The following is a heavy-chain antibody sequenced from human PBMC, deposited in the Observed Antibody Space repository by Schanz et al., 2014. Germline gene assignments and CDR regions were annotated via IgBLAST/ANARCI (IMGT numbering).Heavy chain of an antibody. Sequence: QVQLVQSGSEVKKPGDSVKVSCETSGYSFTKYGINWVRQAPGQGLEWMGWTSPYNGHAEYGKKFQGRFTMTTDTSTTAAYLELRSLTSDDTAVFYCTRGLHYDVECSFRTYDAFDFWGQGTKVTVSP. CDR2: TSPYNGHA. V-gene: IGHV1-18*01. CDR3: TRGLHYDVECSFRTYDAFDF. CDR1: GYSFTKYG. J-gene: IGHJ3*01. D-gene: IGHD3-10*02.